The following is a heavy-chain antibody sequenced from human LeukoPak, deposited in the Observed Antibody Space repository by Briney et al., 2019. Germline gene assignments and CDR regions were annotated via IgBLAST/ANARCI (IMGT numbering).Heavy chain of an antibody. Sequence: SETLSLTCTVSGGSISSYYWRWIRQPPGKGLERIGCIYYSGTTNYNPSLKSRVTISVDTSKNQFSLKLSSVTAADTAVYYCARQGSGWLIDFWGQGTLATVSS. CDR1: GGSISSYY. J-gene: IGHJ4*02. CDR3: ARQGSGWLIDF. CDR2: IYYSGTT. D-gene: IGHD6-19*01. V-gene: IGHV4-59*01.